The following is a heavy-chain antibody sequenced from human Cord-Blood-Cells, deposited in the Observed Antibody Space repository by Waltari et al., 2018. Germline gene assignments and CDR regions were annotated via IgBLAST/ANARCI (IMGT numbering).Heavy chain of an antibody. D-gene: IGHD2-21*01. CDR2: INHSGST. J-gene: IGHJ4*02. CDR1: GGSFSGYY. CDR3: ARVRLGISYSHPLDY. Sequence: QVQLQQWGAGLLKPSETLSLTCAVYGGSFSGYYWSWIRQPPGKGLEWIGEINHSGSTNYNPSLKSRVTISVDTSKNQFSLKLSYVTAADTAVYYCARVRLGISYSHPLDYWGQGTLVTVSS. V-gene: IGHV4-34*01.